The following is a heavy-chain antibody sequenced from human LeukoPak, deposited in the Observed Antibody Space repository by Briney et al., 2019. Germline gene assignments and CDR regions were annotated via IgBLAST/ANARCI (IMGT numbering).Heavy chain of an antibody. CDR1: GSPFSSYA. CDR2: ISGSGGST. D-gene: IGHD3-10*01. Sequence: GGSLRLSCAASGSPFSSYAMSWVRQAPGRGLEWVSAISGSGGSTYYIDSVKGRFAISRDNSKNTLYLQMNSLRAEDTAVYFCANYLDYYTSRSRFDPWGQGTLVTVSS. CDR3: ANYLDYYTSRSRFDP. V-gene: IGHV3-23*01. J-gene: IGHJ5*02.